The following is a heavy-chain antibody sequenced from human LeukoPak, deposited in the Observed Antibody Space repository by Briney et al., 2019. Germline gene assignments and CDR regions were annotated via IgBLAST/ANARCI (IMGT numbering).Heavy chain of an antibody. CDR1: GFTFSSYG. V-gene: IGHV3-30*18. CDR2: ISYDGSNK. D-gene: IGHD6-13*01. Sequence: GGSLRLSCAASGFTFSSYGMHWLRQAPGKGLKWVAVISYDGSNKYYADSVKGRFTISRDNYTNTLYLQMNSLRAEDTAVYYCAKSDGIAAAAYIDYWGQGTLVTVSS. CDR3: AKSDGIAAAAYIDY. J-gene: IGHJ4*02.